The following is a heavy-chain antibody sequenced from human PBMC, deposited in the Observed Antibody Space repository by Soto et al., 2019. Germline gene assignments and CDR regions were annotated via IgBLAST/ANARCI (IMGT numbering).Heavy chain of an antibody. Sequence: EVQLVESGGGLVQPGGSLRLSCAASGLTFSNYWMHWVRQAPGKGLVWVSRISSGGSSTAYAESVKGRFTISRDNAKNTLYLQMDRLRADYTAVYYCATLIPPEAYWGQGTLVTVSS. J-gene: IGHJ4*02. CDR3: ATLIPPEAY. CDR2: ISSGGSST. CDR1: GLTFSNYW. V-gene: IGHV3-74*01. D-gene: IGHD2-2*02.